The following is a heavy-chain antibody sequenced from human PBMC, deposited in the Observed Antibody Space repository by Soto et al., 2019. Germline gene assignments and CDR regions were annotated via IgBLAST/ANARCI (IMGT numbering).Heavy chain of an antibody. D-gene: IGHD2-15*01. Sequence: GGSLRLSCSASGFTFNGHVMGWVRQAPGKGLEWVSVISGSGDRTFYADSVKGRFNISRDSSKSTLYLQMTRLRAEDTAIYYCARGGHCREGTCYTWFDPWGQGTLVTVSS. J-gene: IGHJ5*02. CDR2: ISGSGDRT. V-gene: IGHV3-23*01. CDR3: ARGGHCREGTCYTWFDP. CDR1: GFTFNGHV.